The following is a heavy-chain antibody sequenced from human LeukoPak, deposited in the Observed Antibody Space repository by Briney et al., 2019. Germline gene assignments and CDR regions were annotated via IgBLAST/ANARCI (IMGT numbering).Heavy chain of an antibody. CDR2: ISYDGSNK. J-gene: IGHJ4*02. D-gene: IGHD3-9*01. V-gene: IGHV3-30*18. Sequence: GGSLRLSCAASGFTFSSYGMHWVRQAPGKGLEWVAVISYDGSNKYYADSVKGRFTISRDNSKNTLYLQMNGLRAEDTAVYYCAKPPGPLTGFDYWGQGTLVTVSS. CDR3: AKPPGPLTGFDY. CDR1: GFTFSSYG.